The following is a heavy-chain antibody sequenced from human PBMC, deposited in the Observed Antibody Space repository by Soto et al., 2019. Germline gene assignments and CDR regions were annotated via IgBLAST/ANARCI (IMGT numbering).Heavy chain of an antibody. V-gene: IGHV3-23*01. D-gene: IGHD3-22*01. J-gene: IGHJ4*02. Sequence: GGSLRLSCAASGFTFSSYAMSWVRQAPGKGLEWVSAISGSGGSTYYADSVKGRFTISRDNSKNTLYLQMNSLRAEDTAVYYCAKSLWKAGSGYYYDYFDYWGQGTLVTVSS. CDR3: AKSLWKAGSGYYYDYFDY. CDR1: GFTFSSYA. CDR2: ISGSGGST.